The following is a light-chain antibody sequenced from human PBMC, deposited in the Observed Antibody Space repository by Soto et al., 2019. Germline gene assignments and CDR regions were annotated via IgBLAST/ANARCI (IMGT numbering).Light chain of an antibody. CDR2: KAS. J-gene: IGKJ1*01. Sequence: DIQLTQAPSTLSGSVGDRVTITCRASQTISSRLAWYKQKPGKAPKLLIYKASTLKSGVPSRFSGSGSGTACTLTISSLQPDDFATYYCEHYNSSSEAFGQGTKVELK. CDR1: QTISSR. V-gene: IGKV1-5*03. CDR3: EHYNSSSEA.